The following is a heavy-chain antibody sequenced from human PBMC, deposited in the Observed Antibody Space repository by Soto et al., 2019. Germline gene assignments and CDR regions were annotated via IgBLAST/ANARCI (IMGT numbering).Heavy chain of an antibody. CDR3: ARESWYDLYYYYYMDV. V-gene: IGHV3-7*01. D-gene: IGHD2-15*01. J-gene: IGHJ6*03. CDR1: GFTFSSYW. CDR2: IKQDGSEK. Sequence: GGSLRLSCAASGFTFSSYWMSWVRQAPGKGLEWVANIKQDGSEKYYVDSVKGRFTISRDNAKNSLYLQMNSLRAEDTAVYYCARESWYDLYYYYYMDVWGKGTTVTVSS.